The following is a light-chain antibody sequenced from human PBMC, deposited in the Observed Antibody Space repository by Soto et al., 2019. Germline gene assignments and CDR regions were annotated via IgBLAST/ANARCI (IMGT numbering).Light chain of an antibody. Sequence: DIQMTQSPSSVSASVGDRVTISCQASQGISRSLAWYQQKPGKAPKLLIYAASSLQSGVPSRFSGSGFGTDFTLTISSLQPEDSAIYYCQQADTFPIPFGQGTRPAIK. V-gene: IGKV1D-12*01. CDR2: AAS. CDR3: QQADTFPIP. J-gene: IGKJ5*01. CDR1: QGISRS.